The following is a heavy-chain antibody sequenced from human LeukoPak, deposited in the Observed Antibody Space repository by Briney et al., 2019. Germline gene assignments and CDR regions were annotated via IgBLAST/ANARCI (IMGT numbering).Heavy chain of an antibody. CDR1: GFTFSSYS. D-gene: IGHD1-26*01. V-gene: IGHV3-48*01. CDR3: ARDLGVGATGTYYFDY. Sequence: GGSLRLSCAASGFTFSSYSMNWVRQAPGKGLEWVSYISSSSSTIYYADSVKGRFTISRDNAKNSLYLQMNSLRAEDTAVYYCARDLGVGATGTYYFDYWGQGTLVTVSS. CDR2: ISSSSSTI. J-gene: IGHJ4*02.